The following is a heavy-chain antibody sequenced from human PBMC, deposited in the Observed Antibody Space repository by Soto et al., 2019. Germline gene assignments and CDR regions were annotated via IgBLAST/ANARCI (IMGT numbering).Heavy chain of an antibody. V-gene: IGHV5-51*01. CDR2: IFPSDSDT. Sequence: LGESLKISCRTSGYRFTSYWIAWVRQMPGKGLEWMGIIFPSDSDTRYSPSFQGQVTTSADRSTSTVFLQWASLKASDTAVYFCARKDKSGYFNWFDPWCQGTLVT. CDR1: GYRFTSYW. J-gene: IGHJ5*02. D-gene: IGHD3-22*01. CDR3: ARKDKSGYFNWFDP.